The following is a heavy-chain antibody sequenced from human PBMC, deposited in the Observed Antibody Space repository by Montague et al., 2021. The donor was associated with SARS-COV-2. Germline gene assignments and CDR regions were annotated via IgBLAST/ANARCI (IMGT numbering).Heavy chain of an antibody. D-gene: IGHD4-17*01. CDR2: ISYDGSNK. V-gene: IGHV3-30-3*01. J-gene: IGHJ4*02. CDR1: GCTFSSYA. Sequence: SLSLSCSASGCTFSSYAMHWVRQAPGKGLAWVAVISYDGSNKYYADSVKGRFTISRDNSKNTLYLQMNSLRAEDTAVYYCASELADYGDFDYWGQGTLVTVSS. CDR3: ASELADYGDFDY.